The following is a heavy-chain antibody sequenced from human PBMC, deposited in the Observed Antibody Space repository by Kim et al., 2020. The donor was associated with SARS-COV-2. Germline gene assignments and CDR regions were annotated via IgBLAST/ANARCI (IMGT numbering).Heavy chain of an antibody. D-gene: IGHD1-1*01. Sequence: WGSLRLSCAASGFSVSDSYMNWVRQAPGKGLEWVSVIFGGDNTYYADSVKGRFTISRDNSKNTVYLQMNSLRAEDTAVYYCARDWNADKYFDSWGQGTLVTVSS. CDR1: GFSVSDSY. CDR3: ARDWNADKYFDS. V-gene: IGHV3-66*01. J-gene: IGHJ4*02. CDR2: IFGGDNT.